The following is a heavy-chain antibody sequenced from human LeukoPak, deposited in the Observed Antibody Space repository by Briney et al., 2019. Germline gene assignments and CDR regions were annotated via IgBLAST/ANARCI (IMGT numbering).Heavy chain of an antibody. D-gene: IGHD6-19*01. CDR2: ISYDGGNK. CDR1: GFTFSSYG. CDR3: AKGRSGWAYYFDY. V-gene: IGHV3-30*18. Sequence: GGSLRLSCAASGFTFSSYGMHWVRQAPGKGLEWVAVISYDGGNKYYADSVKGRFTISRDNSKNTLYLQMNSLRAEDTAVYYCAKGRSGWAYYFDYWGQGTLVTVSS. J-gene: IGHJ4*02.